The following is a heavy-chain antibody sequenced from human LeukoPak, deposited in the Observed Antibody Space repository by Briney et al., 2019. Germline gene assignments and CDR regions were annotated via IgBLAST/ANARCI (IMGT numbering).Heavy chain of an antibody. D-gene: IGHD6-13*01. Sequence: GGSLRLSCAASGFTFKTHAMSWVRQAPGKGLEWVSRIDDSGVIRSYADSVKGRFTTSRDNSKMTLTLQMDSLRAEDTAVYYCARGDTYSSSWYGFHYWGQGTLVTVSS. CDR1: GFTFKTHA. CDR3: ARGDTYSSSWYGFHY. J-gene: IGHJ4*02. V-gene: IGHV3-23*01. CDR2: IDDSGVIR.